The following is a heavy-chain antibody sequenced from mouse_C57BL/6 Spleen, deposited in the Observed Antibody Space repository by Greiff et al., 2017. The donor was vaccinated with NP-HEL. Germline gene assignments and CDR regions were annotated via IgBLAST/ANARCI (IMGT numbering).Heavy chain of an antibody. CDR2: IYPGDGDT. J-gene: IGHJ2*01. CDR3: ANDGYYFDY. D-gene: IGHD2-3*01. CDR1: GYTFSSSW. V-gene: IGHV1-82*01. Sequence: VQLQQSGPELVKPGASVKISCKASGYTFSSSWMNWVKQRPGKGLEWIGRIYPGDGDTNYNGKFKGKATLTADKSSSTAYMQLSSLTSEDSAVYFCANDGYYFDYWGQGTTLTVSS.